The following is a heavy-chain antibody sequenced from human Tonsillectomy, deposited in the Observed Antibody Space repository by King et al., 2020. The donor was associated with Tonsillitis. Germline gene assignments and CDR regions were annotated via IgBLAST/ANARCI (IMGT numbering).Heavy chain of an antibody. D-gene: IGHD5-12*01. Sequence: VQLVESGGGLVQPGGSLRLSCAASGFTFSSNAISWGRQAPGEGLEGVSDLSGRGASTYNADAVKGRFTISRDNSLNTLYLQMNSLRAEDTAVYYCAKDVAHATTDPGLFNYWGQGTLVTVSS. CDR2: LSGRGAST. J-gene: IGHJ4*02. CDR3: AKDVAHATTDPGLFNY. V-gene: IGHV3-23*04. CDR1: GFTFSSNA.